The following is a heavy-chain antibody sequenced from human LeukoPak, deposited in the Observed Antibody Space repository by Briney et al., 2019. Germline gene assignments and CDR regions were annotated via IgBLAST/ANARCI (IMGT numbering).Heavy chain of an antibody. J-gene: IGHJ5*02. CDR2: INHSGST. V-gene: IGHV4-34*01. CDR1: GGSFSGYY. Sequence: SETLSLTCAVYGGSFSGYYWSWIRQPPGKGLEWIGEINHSGSTNYNPSLKSRVTISVDTSKNQFSLKLSSVTAADTAVYYCARHRKSGYYYVLIDWFGPWGQGTLVTVSS. CDR3: ARHRKSGYYYVLIDWFGP. D-gene: IGHD3-22*01.